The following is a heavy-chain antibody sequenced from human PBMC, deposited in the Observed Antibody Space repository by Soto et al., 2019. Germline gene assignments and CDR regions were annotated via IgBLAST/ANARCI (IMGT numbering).Heavy chain of an antibody. V-gene: IGHV3-13*01. D-gene: IGHD3-10*01. CDR1: GFTFSRYD. J-gene: IGHJ4*02. Sequence: LRLSCAASGFTFSRYDMHWVRQATGKSLEWVSAIGTAGDTYYPGSVKGRFTISRENAKNSLYLQMNSLRAGDTAVYYCTRSPVLVRGVRAFDYWGQGTLVTVSS. CDR3: TRSPVLVRGVRAFDY. CDR2: IGTAGDT.